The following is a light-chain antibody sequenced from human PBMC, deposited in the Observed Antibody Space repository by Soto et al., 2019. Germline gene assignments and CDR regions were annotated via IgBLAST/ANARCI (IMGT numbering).Light chain of an antibody. CDR2: EVS. V-gene: IGLV2-14*01. CDR1: SSDFGGYNY. Sequence: QSVLTQPASVSGSPGQSITISCTGTSSDFGGYNYVSWYQQHPGKAPKLMIYEVSNRPSGVSNRFSGSKSGNTASLAISGLQAEDEADYYCSSYTSSSTYVFGTGTKVTVL. J-gene: IGLJ1*01. CDR3: SSYTSSSTYV.